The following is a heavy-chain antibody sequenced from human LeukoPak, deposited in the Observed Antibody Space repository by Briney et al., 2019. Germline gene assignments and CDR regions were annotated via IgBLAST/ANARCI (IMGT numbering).Heavy chain of an antibody. Sequence: PGRSLRLSCAASGFTFSSYAMHWVRQAPGKGLEWVAVISYDGSNKYYADSVKGRFTISRDNSKNTLHLQMNSLRAEDTAVYYCASGPGALTGTTPSNYWGQGTLVTVSS. CDR2: ISYDGSNK. CDR3: ASGPGALTGTTPSNY. V-gene: IGHV3-30-3*01. D-gene: IGHD1-7*01. CDR1: GFTFSSYA. J-gene: IGHJ4*02.